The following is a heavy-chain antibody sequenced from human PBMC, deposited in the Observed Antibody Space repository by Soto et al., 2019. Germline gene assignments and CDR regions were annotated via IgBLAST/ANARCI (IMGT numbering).Heavy chain of an antibody. CDR3: TRVQNWNFDS. J-gene: IGHJ4*02. V-gene: IGHV1-69*02. Sequence: VKVSCKASGGTFSTYTITWVRQAPGQGLEWMGRIIPIIGIINYAQKFQGRVTISADKFTGTAYMELTGLRSDDTAVYYCTRVQNWNFDSWGQGTLVTVSS. CDR2: IIPIIGII. D-gene: IGHD3-3*01. CDR1: GGTFSTYT.